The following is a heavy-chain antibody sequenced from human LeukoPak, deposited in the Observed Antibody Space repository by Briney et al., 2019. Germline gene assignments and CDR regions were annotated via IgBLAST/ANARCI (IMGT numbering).Heavy chain of an antibody. CDR3: ARVDGVVVTAVFDY. CDR2: IYYSGST. V-gene: IGHV4-31*03. Sequence: SQTLSLTCTVSGGSISSGGYYWSWIRQHPGRGLEWIGYIYYSGSTYYNPSLKSRVTISVDTSKNQFSLKLSSVTAADTAVYYCARVDGVVVTAVFDYWGQGTLVTVSS. D-gene: IGHD2-21*02. J-gene: IGHJ4*02. CDR1: GGSISSGGYY.